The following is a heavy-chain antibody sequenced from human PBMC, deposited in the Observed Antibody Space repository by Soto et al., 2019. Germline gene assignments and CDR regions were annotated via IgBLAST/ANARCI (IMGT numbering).Heavy chain of an antibody. J-gene: IGHJ2*01. CDR2: IYWDDDK. V-gene: IGHV2-5*02. D-gene: IGHD3-22*01. CDR1: GFSLSTSGVG. Sequence: QITLKESGPTLVKPTQTLTLTCTFSGFSLSTSGVGVGWIRQPPGKALEWLALIYWDDDKRYSPSLKSRLTITKDTSKNQEVLTMTNMDPVDTATYYCAHRRRGGFYYDSGGGFDLWGRGTLVTVSS. CDR3: AHRRRGGFYYDSGGGFDL.